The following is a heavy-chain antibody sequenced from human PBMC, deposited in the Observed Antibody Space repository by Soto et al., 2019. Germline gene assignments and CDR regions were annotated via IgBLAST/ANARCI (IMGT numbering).Heavy chain of an antibody. D-gene: IGHD6-19*01. CDR2: IIPIFGTA. V-gene: IGHV1-69*12. J-gene: IGHJ4*02. Sequence: QVQLVQSGAEVKKPGSSVKVSCKASGGTFSSYAISWVRQAPGQGLEWMGGIIPIFGTANYAQKFQGRVTXXAXEXXSTAYMELSSLRSEDTAVYYCARIEPGGSGWHFDYWGQGTLVTVSS. CDR1: GGTFSSYA. CDR3: ARIEPGGSGWHFDY.